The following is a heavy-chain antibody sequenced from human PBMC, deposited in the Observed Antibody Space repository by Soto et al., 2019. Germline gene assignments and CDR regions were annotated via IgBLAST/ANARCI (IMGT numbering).Heavy chain of an antibody. V-gene: IGHV4-39*01. Sequence: SETLSLTCTVSGGSISSRGSMSGRSFYWGWMRQPPGKGLEWIASISYSDGSFYNSSLKSRLTISVDTSKNQFSLSLRSVTAADTAGYYCASHRTFWPFYYWGQGTVVTVSS. CDR2: ISYSDGS. CDR3: ASHRTFWPFYY. J-gene: IGHJ4*02. D-gene: IGHD2-8*01. CDR1: GGSISSRGSMSGRSFY.